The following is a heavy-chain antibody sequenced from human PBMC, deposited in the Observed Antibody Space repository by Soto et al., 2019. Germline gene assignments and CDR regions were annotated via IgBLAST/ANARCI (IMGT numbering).Heavy chain of an antibody. V-gene: IGHV3-30-3*01. Sequence: GASLRLSCAVSGFTFSTYAMHWVRQAPGKGLEWVAVISYDGSNTYYADSVKGRFTISRDNMLYLQMNSLRAEDTAVYYCARDQGRSITCQLDYWGQGT. CDR2: ISYDGSNT. D-gene: IGHD2-2*01. CDR1: GFTFSTYA. CDR3: ARDQGRSITCQLDY. J-gene: IGHJ4*02.